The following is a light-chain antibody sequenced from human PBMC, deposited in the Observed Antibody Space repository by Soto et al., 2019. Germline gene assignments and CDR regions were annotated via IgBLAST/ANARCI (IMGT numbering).Light chain of an antibody. J-gene: IGKJ1*01. Sequence: DIQIAQSPSTLSASVPDRFTITCRASQSISHFLAWYQQKPGKVPKLLIYDASNLGSGVPSRFSGSGSGTDFTLTISGLQPDDFTTYYCQQYTSYSRAFGQGTKVDNK. CDR2: DAS. CDR3: QQYTSYSRA. V-gene: IGKV1-5*01. CDR1: QSISHF.